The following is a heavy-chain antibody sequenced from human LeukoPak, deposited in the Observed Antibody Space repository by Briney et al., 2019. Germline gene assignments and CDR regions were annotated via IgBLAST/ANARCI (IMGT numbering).Heavy chain of an antibody. J-gene: IGHJ4*02. V-gene: IGHV3-30-3*01. CDR3: ARGYCSGGSCYSHFDY. D-gene: IGHD2-15*01. CDR2: ISYDGSNK. Sequence: GGSLRLSCAASGFTFSSYAMHWVRQAPGKGLEWVAVISYDGSNKYYADSVKGRFTISRDNSKNTLYLQMNSLRAEDTAVYYCARGYCSGGSCYSHFDYWGQGTLVTASS. CDR1: GFTFSSYA.